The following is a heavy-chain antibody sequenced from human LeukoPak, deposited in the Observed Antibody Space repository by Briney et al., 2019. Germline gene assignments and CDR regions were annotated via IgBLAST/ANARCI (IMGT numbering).Heavy chain of an antibody. CDR1: GFTFSSYW. CDR3: ARVTHYYDSSGYYGDY. Sequence: PGGSLRLSCAASGFTFSSYWMSWVRQAPGKGLEWVANIKQDGSEKYYVDSVKGRFTISRDNAKNSLYLQMNSLRAEDTAVYYCARVTHYYDSSGYYGDYWGQGTLVTVSS. J-gene: IGHJ4*02. CDR2: IKQDGSEK. V-gene: IGHV3-7*01. D-gene: IGHD3-22*01.